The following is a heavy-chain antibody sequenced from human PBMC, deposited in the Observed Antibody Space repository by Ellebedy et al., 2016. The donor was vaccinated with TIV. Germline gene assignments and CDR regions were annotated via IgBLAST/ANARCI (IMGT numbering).Heavy chain of an antibody. J-gene: IGHJ4*02. D-gene: IGHD6-19*01. CDR2: IKEDGSDI. CDR1: GFTFSSYW. V-gene: IGHV3-7*01. Sequence: GESLKISCAASGFTFSSYWMSWVRLAPGKGLEWVANIKEDGSDIYYVDSVKGRFTISRDSAENSLYLQMNSMRAEDTAVYYCARGRYTSGWYPDYFDYWGQGTLVTVSS. CDR3: ARGRYTSGWYPDYFDY.